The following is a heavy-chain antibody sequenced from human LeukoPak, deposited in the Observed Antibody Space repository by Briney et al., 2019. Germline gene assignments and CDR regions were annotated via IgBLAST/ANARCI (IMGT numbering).Heavy chain of an antibody. J-gene: IGHJ4*02. V-gene: IGHV3-48*02. CDR3: ARGEDY. CDR1: GFTFHFYS. CDR2: ISSRSSTI. Sequence: GSLRLSCAASGFTFHFYSMTWVRQAPGKGLEWVSYISSRSSTIYYTDSVKGRFTVSGDNAKNSLNLQMNSLRDEDTAVYYCARGEDYWGQGTLVTVSS.